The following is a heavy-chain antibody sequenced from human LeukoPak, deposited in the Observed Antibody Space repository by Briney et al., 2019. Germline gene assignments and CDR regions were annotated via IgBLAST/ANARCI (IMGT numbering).Heavy chain of an antibody. CDR1: GVSISSSNSY. Sequence: SETLSLTSTVSGVSISSSNSYWGWIRQPPGKGLEWIGSTYYSGNTYYNASLKSQVSISIDTSKNQFSLRLTSVTAADTAVYYCARQTGSGLFILPGGQGTLVTVSS. CDR2: TYYSGNT. J-gene: IGHJ4*02. V-gene: IGHV4-39*01. CDR3: ARQTGSGLFILP. D-gene: IGHD3/OR15-3a*01.